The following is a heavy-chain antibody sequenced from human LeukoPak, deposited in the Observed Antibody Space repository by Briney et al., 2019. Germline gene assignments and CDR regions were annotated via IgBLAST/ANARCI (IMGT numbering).Heavy chain of an antibody. CDR1: GFTFISYW. Sequence: GGSLRLSCAASGFTFISYWMHWVRQAPGKGLVWVSRINGYGSSTDFADSVKGRFTISRDNAKNTLHLQMNSLRAEDTAVHYCARDAPGNTALDYWGQGTLVTVSS. D-gene: IGHD5-18*01. J-gene: IGHJ4*02. CDR3: ARDAPGNTALDY. CDR2: INGYGSST. V-gene: IGHV3-74*01.